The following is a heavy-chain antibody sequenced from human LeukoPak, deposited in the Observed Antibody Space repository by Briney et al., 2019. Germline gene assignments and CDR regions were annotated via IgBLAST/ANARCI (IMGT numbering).Heavy chain of an antibody. CDR2: INAGNGNT. J-gene: IGHJ4*02. V-gene: IGHV1-3*01. Sequence: ASVKVSCKASGYTFTSYAMHWVRQAPGQRREWMGWINAGNGNTKYSQKFQGRVTITRDTSASTAYMELSSLRSEDTAVYYCARGEDYGDYYYWGQGTLVTVSS. D-gene: IGHD4-17*01. CDR3: ARGEDYGDYYY. CDR1: GYTFTSYA.